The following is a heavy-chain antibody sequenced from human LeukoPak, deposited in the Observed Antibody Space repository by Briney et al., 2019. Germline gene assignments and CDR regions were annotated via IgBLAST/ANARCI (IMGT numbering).Heavy chain of an antibody. V-gene: IGHV3-48*04. CDR3: VRDQGNWNIDF. Sequence: PGGSLRLSCAASGFTFSTYSMNWVRQAPGKGLEWVSYISSTGTMYYADSVKGRFTISRDNAKNSLYLQMNSLRAEDTAVYYCVRDQGNWNIDFWGQGTLVTVSS. D-gene: IGHD1/OR15-1a*01. CDR1: GFTFSTYS. J-gene: IGHJ4*02. CDR2: ISSTGTM.